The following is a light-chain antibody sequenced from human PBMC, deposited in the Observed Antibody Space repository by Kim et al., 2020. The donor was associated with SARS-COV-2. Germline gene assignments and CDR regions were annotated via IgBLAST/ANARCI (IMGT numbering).Light chain of an antibody. CDR2: AAF. CDR1: QSISTY. Sequence: DVQMTQSPSSLSASVGDRVTITCRASQSISTYLNWYQQKPGKAPKLLIYAAFSLQSGVPSRFTGSGSGTDFSLTITSLQPEDFATYYCQQTYRTPPYTFGQGTKLEI. CDR3: QQTYRTPPYT. V-gene: IGKV1-39*01. J-gene: IGKJ2*01.